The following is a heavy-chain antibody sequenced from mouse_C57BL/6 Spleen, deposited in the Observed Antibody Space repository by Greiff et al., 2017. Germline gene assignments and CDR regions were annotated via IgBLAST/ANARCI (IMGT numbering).Heavy chain of an antibody. CDR2: INPGSGGT. CDR1: GYAFTNYL. J-gene: IGHJ2*01. V-gene: IGHV1-54*01. Sequence: VQLKQSGAELVRPGTSVKVSCKASGYAFTNYLIEWVKQRPGQGLEWIGVINPGSGGTNYNEKFKGKATLTADKSSSTAYMQLSSLTSEDSSVYFCARYDYDVIDYWGQGTTLTVAA. CDR3: ARYDYDVIDY. D-gene: IGHD2-4*01.